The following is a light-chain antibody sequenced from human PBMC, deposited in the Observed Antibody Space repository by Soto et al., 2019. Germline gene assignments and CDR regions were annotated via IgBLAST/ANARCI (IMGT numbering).Light chain of an antibody. CDR3: QQYGSSPYP. J-gene: IGKJ5*01. CDR2: GAS. CDR1: QSVSSSY. Sequence: EIVLTQSPGTLSLSPGERATLSCRASQSVSSSYLAWNQQKPGQAPRLLIYGASSRATGIPDRFSGSGSGTDFTLTISRLEPEDFAVYYCQQYGSSPYPFGQGTRLEIK. V-gene: IGKV3-20*01.